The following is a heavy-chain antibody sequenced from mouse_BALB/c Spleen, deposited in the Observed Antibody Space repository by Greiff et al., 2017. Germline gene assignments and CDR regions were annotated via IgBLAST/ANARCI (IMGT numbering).Heavy chain of an antibody. V-gene: IGHV1-55*01. CDR2: IYPGSGST. CDR1: GYNFTSYW. D-gene: IGHD2-14*01. J-gene: IGHJ4*01. CDR3: ARTYRYDGYAMDY. Sequence: VQLQQPGAELVKPGTSVKLSCKASGYNFTSYWINWVKRRPGQGLEWIGDIYPGSGSTNYNEKFKSKATLTVDTSSSTAYMQLSSLASEDSALYYCARTYRYDGYAMDYWGQGTSVTVSS.